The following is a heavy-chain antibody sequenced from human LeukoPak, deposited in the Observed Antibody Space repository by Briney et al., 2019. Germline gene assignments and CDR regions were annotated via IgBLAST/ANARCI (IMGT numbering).Heavy chain of an antibody. CDR1: GFTFSSYA. V-gene: IGHV3-64*01. CDR2: ISSNGGST. Sequence: GGSLRLSCAASGFTFSSYAMHWVRQAPGKGLEYVSAISSNGGSTYYANSVKGRFTISRDNSKNTLYLQMGSPRAEDMAVYYCARPRYCSSTSCKWSYFDYWGQGTLVTVSS. CDR3: ARPRYCSSTSCKWSYFDY. D-gene: IGHD2-2*01. J-gene: IGHJ4*02.